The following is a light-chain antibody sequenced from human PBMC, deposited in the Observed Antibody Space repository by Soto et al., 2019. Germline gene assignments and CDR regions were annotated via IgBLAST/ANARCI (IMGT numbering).Light chain of an antibody. V-gene: IGKV3-15*01. J-gene: IGKJ1*01. CDR1: QSVSSN. CDR3: QQYNNWPQT. CDR2: GAS. Sequence: IVLTQSPATLSLSPGARATLSCRASQSVSSNLAWYQQKPGQAPRLLIYGASTRATGIPARFSGSGSGTEFTLTISSLQSEDFAVYYCQQYNNWPQTFGQGTKVDI.